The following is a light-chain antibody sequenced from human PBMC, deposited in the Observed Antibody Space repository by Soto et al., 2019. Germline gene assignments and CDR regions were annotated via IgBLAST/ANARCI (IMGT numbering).Light chain of an antibody. CDR1: SSNIGGNA. Sequence: QAVLTQPPSASGTPGQRVTISCSGSSSNIGGNAVNWYQQLPGTTPKLLIYSNNQRPSGVPDRLSGSKSGTSASLAISGLQSEDEADYYCAAGDDRLSGYDFGTGPKGTV. J-gene: IGLJ1*01. V-gene: IGLV1-44*01. CDR2: SNN. CDR3: AAGDDRLSGYD.